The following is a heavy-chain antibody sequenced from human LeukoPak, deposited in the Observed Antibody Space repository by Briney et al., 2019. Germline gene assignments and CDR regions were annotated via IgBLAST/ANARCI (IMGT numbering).Heavy chain of an antibody. Sequence: GGSLRLSCAASGFTFDDYAMHWVRQAPGKGLEWVSLISWDGGSTYYADSVKGRFTISRDNAKNSLYLQMNSLRAEDTAVYYCARGRAEARYWGQGTLVTVSS. CDR1: GFTFDDYA. CDR3: ARGRAEARY. J-gene: IGHJ4*02. V-gene: IGHV3-43D*04. CDR2: ISWDGGST.